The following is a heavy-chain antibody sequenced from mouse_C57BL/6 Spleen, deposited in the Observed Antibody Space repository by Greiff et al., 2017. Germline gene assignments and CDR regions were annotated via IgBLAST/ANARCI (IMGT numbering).Heavy chain of an antibody. V-gene: IGHV1-80*01. J-gene: IGHJ2*01. CDR2: FYPGVGDT. D-gene: IGHD6-2*01. CDR3: ARSLCSY. Sequence: QVQLQQSGAELVTSGASVMISCKASGYAFSSYWMNWVKQRPGKGLARIGQFYPGVGDTHYNGKFKGKATLTADKSTGTAYLQLSSLTSEEFAVYVCARSLCSYWGQGGTLTVSS. CDR1: GYAFSSYW.